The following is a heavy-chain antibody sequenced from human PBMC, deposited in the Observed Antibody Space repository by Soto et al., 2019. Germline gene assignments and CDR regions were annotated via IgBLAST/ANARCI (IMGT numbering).Heavy chain of an antibody. CDR3: ARDPGFGFGYSYAFAMDV. V-gene: IGHV1-18*01. CDR1: GYTFSNYG. Sequence: QVQLVQSGAEVKKPGASVKVSCKASGYTFSNYGISWVRQGPGQGLEWMGWISGYNGNTNYEEKAQDRIKMTTDTSTSTTYLELRSLRSDETAVYFCARDPGFGFGYSYAFAMDVWGQGTTVTVSS. D-gene: IGHD5-18*01. CDR2: ISGYNGNT. J-gene: IGHJ6*02.